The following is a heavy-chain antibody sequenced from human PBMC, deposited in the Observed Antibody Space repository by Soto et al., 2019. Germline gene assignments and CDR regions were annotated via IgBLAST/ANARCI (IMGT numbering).Heavy chain of an antibody. CDR2: ISGSGGST. Sequence: EVQLLESGGGLVQPGGSLRLSCEASGFTFSSYAMSLVRQAPGKGLEWVSAISGSGGSTYYADSVKGRFTISSDNGKNTLYLQMNSLRAEDTAVYYCAKDREYMGTFDYWGQGTLGTVSS. J-gene: IGHJ4*02. D-gene: IGHD6-6*01. CDR3: AKDREYMGTFDY. CDR1: GFTFSSYA. V-gene: IGHV3-23*01.